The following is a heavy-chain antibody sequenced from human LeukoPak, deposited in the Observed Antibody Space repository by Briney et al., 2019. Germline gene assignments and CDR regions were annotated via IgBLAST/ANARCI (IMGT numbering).Heavy chain of an antibody. V-gene: IGHV1-46*01. D-gene: IGHD3-22*01. Sequence: GASVKVSCKASGYTFTSYYMHWVRQAPGQGLEWMGIINPSGGSTSYAQKFQGRVTMTRDTSTSTVCMELSSLRSEDTAVYYCARDQLQTFWALQGYYYDSSGYYPLDYWGQGTLVTVSS. CDR1: GYTFTSYY. CDR2: INPSGGST. CDR3: ARDQLQTFWALQGYYYDSSGYYPLDY. J-gene: IGHJ4*02.